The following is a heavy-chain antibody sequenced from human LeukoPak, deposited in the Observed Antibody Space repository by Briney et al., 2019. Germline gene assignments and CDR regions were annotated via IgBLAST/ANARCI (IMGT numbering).Heavy chain of an antibody. CDR1: GYTFTGYY. Sequence: ASVKVSCKAFGYTFTGYYIHWVRQGPGQGLEWVGWIYPNSGGTNYAQKLQGRVTMTRDTSISTAYMELRRLRSDDTAVYYCARVPANTATTNFDHWGQGTLVTVSS. CDR3: ARVPANTATTNFDH. J-gene: IGHJ4*02. D-gene: IGHD4-17*01. V-gene: IGHV1-2*02. CDR2: IYPNSGGT.